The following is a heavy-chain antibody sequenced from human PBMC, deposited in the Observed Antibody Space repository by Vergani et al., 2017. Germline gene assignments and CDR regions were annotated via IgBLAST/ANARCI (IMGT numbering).Heavy chain of an antibody. V-gene: IGHV4-39*01. CDR3: ATPYNWNDQGAFDI. CDR1: GGSISSSSYY. Sequence: QLQLQESGPGQVKPSETLSLTCTVSGGSISSSSYYWGWIRQPPGKGLEWIGSIYYSGSTYYNPSLKSRVTISVDTSKNQFSLKLSSVTAADTAVYYCATPYNWNDQGAFDIWGQGTMVTVSS. J-gene: IGHJ3*02. D-gene: IGHD1-20*01. CDR2: IYYSGST.